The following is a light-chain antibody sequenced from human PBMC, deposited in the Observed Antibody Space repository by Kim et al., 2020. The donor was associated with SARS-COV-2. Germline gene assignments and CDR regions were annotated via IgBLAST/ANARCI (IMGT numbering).Light chain of an antibody. Sequence: SGSPGKTASITCSGDKWGDKYVCWYYRKPGQSPVLVIHQDSKRPSGIPERFSGSNSGNTATLTISGTQAMDEADYYCQAWDRSAAVFGGGTQLTVL. CDR2: QDS. V-gene: IGLV3-1*01. CDR1: KWGDKY. CDR3: QAWDRSAAV. J-gene: IGLJ2*01.